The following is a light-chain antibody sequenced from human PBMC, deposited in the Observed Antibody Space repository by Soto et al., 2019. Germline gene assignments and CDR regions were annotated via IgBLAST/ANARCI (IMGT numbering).Light chain of an antibody. CDR2: WAS. V-gene: IGKV4-1*01. CDR1: QSVLYSSDNKNY. J-gene: IGKJ4*01. Sequence: DIVMTQSPDSLAVSLGERATINRKSSQSVLYSSDNKNYLAWYQQKPGQPPKLLIYWASTRDSGVPDRFSGSGSGADFTLTISSLQAEDVAVYYCQQYYSTLTFGGGTKVEIK. CDR3: QQYYSTLT.